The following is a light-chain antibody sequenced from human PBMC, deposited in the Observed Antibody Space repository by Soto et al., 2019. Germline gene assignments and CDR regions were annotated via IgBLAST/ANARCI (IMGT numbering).Light chain of an antibody. J-gene: IGLJ1*01. Sequence: QSVLTQPPSGSGAPGQSVTISCTGSSSNIGAGYDVQWYQQLPGTAPKLLMYGNTNQPSGVPDRFSGSKSGTSASLAITGLQAEDEADYYCQSYDSSLTALYVFGTGTKVTVL. CDR2: GNT. CDR1: SSNIGAGYD. CDR3: QSYDSSLTALYV. V-gene: IGLV1-40*01.